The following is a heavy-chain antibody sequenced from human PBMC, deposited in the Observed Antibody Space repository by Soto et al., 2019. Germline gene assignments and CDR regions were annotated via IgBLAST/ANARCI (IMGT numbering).Heavy chain of an antibody. CDR3: ARDHRYCSGSSCRPYYYYYGMDV. V-gene: IGHV3-21*01. CDR1: GFTFSSYI. CDR2: ISGTSDYI. D-gene: IGHD2-15*01. Sequence: GGSLRLSCAASGFTFSSYIMNWVRQAPGRGLEWVAAISGTSDYIYYADSVKGRFTISRDNAKTSLYIQMNSLRAEDTAVYYCARDHRYCSGSSCRPYYYYYGMDVWGQGTTVTVSS. J-gene: IGHJ6*02.